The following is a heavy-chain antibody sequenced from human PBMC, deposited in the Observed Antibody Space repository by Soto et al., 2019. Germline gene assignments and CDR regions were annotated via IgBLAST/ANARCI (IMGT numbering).Heavy chain of an antibody. V-gene: IGHV3-30-3*01. CDR1: GFTFSSYA. D-gene: IGHD3-22*01. CDR2: ISYDGSNK. CDR3: VGGYYFGDY. J-gene: IGHJ4*02. Sequence: GGSLRLSCAASGFTFSSYAMHWVRQAPGKGLEWVAVISYDGSNKYYADSVKGRFTISRDNSKNTLYLQMSSLRAEDTAVYYCVGGYYFGDYWGQGTLVTVSS.